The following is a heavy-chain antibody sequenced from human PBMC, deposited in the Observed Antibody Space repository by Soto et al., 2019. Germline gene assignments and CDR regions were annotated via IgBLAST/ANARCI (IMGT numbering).Heavy chain of an antibody. D-gene: IGHD6-13*01. CDR2: TSAYNGNT. J-gene: IGHJ6*02. V-gene: IGHV1-18*01. Sequence: QVQLVQSGAEVKKPGASVKVSCKASGYTFTSYVISWVRQAPGQGLEAMGWTSAYNGNTNYAQKLQGRVTKTTDTSASTAYMALRSLRSDDTAVYYCASYREQLVLYGMDVWGQGTTVTVSS. CDR3: ASYREQLVLYGMDV. CDR1: GYTFTSYV.